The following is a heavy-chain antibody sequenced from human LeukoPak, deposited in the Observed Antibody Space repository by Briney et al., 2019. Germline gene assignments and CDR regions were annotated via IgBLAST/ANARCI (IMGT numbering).Heavy chain of an antibody. J-gene: IGHJ3*02. D-gene: IGHD3-9*01. V-gene: IGHV4-38-2*02. CDR2: IYHSGST. CDR1: GYSISSGYY. Sequence: SETLSLTCTVSGYSISSGYYWGWIRQPPGKGLEWIGSIYHSGSTYYNPSLKSRVTISVDTSKNQFSLKLSSVTAVDTAVYYCARHPGGYFDWLLPDDAFDIWGQGTMVTVSS. CDR3: ARHPGGYFDWLLPDDAFDI.